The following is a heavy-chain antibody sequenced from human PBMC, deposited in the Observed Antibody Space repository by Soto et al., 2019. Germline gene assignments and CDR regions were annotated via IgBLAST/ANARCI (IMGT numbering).Heavy chain of an antibody. Sequence: TGGSLRLSCAASGFIFSNAWMSWVRQAPGKGLEWVGRIKSKTDGGTTDYAAPVKGRFTISRDDSKNTLYLQMNSLKTEDTAVYYCTTEQDYRDWGNAFDIWGQGTMVTVSS. D-gene: IGHD4-17*01. CDR2: IKSKTDGGTT. J-gene: IGHJ3*02. CDR3: TTEQDYRDWGNAFDI. CDR1: GFIFSNAW. V-gene: IGHV3-15*01.